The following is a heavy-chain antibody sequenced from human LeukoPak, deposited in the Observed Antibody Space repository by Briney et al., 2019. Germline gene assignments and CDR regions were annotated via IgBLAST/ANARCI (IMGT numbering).Heavy chain of an antibody. J-gene: IGHJ5*02. Sequence: GGSLRLSCAASGFTFSSYGMHWVRQAPGKGLEWVAFIRYDGSNKYYADSVKGRFTISRDNSKITLYLQMNSLRAEDTAVYYCAKDHFTIFGVERNWFDPWGQGTLVTVSS. CDR2: IRYDGSNK. CDR3: AKDHFTIFGVERNWFDP. CDR1: GFTFSSYG. V-gene: IGHV3-30*02. D-gene: IGHD3-3*01.